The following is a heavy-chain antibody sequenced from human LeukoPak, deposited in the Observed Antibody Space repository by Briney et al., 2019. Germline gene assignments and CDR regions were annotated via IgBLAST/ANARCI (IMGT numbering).Heavy chain of an antibody. CDR1: GFTFSNAW. D-gene: IGHD3-3*01. V-gene: IGHV3-15*01. CDR2: IKSKADGGTT. Sequence: GGSLRLSCAASGFTFSNAWMSWVRQAPGKGLEWVGRIKSKADGGTTDYATPVKGRFTISRGDSKSTVYLQMNSLKTEDTAVYFCTTDRTVFGVFSIGYYFDYWGQGTLVTVSS. CDR3: TTDRTVFGVFSIGYYFDY. J-gene: IGHJ4*02.